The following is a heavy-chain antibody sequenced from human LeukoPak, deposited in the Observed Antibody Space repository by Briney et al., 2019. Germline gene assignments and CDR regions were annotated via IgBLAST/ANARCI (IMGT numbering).Heavy chain of an antibody. J-gene: IGHJ4*02. Sequence: PSETLSLTCTVSGGSISGYYWSWLRQPPGKGLEWIAYVSHSGSTNYNPSLMSRVTMSKDTSKNQFSLKLSSVTAADTAVYYCARGAGWYDYWGQATLVAVSS. V-gene: IGHV4-59*01. CDR2: VSHSGST. CDR1: GGSISGYY. D-gene: IGHD6-19*01. CDR3: ARGAGWYDY.